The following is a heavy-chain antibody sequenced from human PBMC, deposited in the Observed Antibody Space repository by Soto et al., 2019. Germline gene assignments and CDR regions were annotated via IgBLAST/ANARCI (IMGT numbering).Heavy chain of an antibody. CDR2: IYYSGST. CDR1: GGSISSSSYY. Sequence: QLQLQESGPGLVKPSETLSLTCTVSGGSISSSSYYWGWIRQPPGKGLEWIGSIYYSGSTYYNPSLKSRVTISVDTSKNQFSLKLSSVTAADTAVYYCARILVRGYSYSHYFDYWGQGTLVTVSS. D-gene: IGHD5-18*01. V-gene: IGHV4-39*01. CDR3: ARILVRGYSYSHYFDY. J-gene: IGHJ4*02.